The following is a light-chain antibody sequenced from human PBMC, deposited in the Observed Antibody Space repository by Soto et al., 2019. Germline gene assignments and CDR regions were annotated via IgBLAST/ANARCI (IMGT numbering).Light chain of an antibody. CDR2: EVS. CDR1: SSDIGAYIY. J-gene: IGLJ1*01. CDR3: SAYTTSNTLI. Sequence: HSVLTQPPSASGSPGQSVTISCTGTSSDIGAYIYVSWYQQHPGKAPKLMISEVSRRPSGVPERFSGSKSGNTASLTVSGLQADDEAHYYCSAYTTSNTLIFGTGT. V-gene: IGLV2-8*01.